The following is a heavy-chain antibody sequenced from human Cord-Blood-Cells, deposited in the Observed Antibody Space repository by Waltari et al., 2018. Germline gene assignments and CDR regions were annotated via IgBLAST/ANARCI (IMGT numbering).Heavy chain of an antibody. D-gene: IGHD2-2*01. V-gene: IGHV4-61*09. CDR3: ARSYCSSTSCSFDY. Sequence: QVQLQESGPGLVKPSQTLSLTCTVSGGSISSGSYYWRWIRQPAGKGLEWIGYIYTSGSTNYNPSLKSRVTISVDTSKNQFSLKLSSVTAADTAVYYCARSYCSSTSCSFDYWGQGTLVTVSS. CDR2: IYTSGST. CDR1: GGSISSGSYY. J-gene: IGHJ4*02.